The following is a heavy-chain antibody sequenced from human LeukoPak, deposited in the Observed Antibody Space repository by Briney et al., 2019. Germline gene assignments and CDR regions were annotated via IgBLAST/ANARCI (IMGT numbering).Heavy chain of an antibody. V-gene: IGHV3-66*01. CDR3: ARDRHYYGMDV. Sequence: GGSLRLSCAASGFTVSSNYMSWVRQAPGKGLEWISVIYSGGSTYYADSVKGRFTISRDNSKNTLYPQINSLRAEDTAVYYCARDRHYYGMDVWGQGTTVTVSS. CDR1: GFTVSSNY. CDR2: IYSGGST. J-gene: IGHJ6*02.